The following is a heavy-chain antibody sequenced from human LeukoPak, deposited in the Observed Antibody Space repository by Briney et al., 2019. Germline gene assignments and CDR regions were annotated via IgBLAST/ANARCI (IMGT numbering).Heavy chain of an antibody. CDR1: GGSISSYY. CDR3: ARIGAARAGGLDY. V-gene: IGHV4-59*08. J-gene: IGHJ4*02. Sequence: PSETLSLTCTVSGGSISSYYWSWIRQPPGKGLEGIGYIYNSGSTNYNPSLKSRVPISVDTSKNQFSLKLSSVTAADTAVYYCARIGAARAGGLDYWGQGTLVTVSS. CDR2: IYNSGST. D-gene: IGHD6-6*01.